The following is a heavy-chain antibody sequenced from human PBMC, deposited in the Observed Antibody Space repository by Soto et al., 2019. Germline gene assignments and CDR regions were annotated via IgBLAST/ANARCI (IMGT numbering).Heavy chain of an antibody. CDR1: GGSVSSGDYY. CDR3: ARDYRSGYDN. CDR2: VYYTGGS. D-gene: IGHD5-12*01. J-gene: IGHJ1*01. Sequence: SETLSLTCTVSGGSVSSGDYYWSWIRQPPGKGLEWIAYVYYTGGSYYNPSLKSRATISIDTSKNQFSLKMNSVTAADTAVYYCARDYRSGYDNWGKGVLVTVYS. V-gene: IGHV4-30-4*01.